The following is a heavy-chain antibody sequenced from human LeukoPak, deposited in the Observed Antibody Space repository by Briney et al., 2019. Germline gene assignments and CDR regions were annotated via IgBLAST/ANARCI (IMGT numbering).Heavy chain of an antibody. CDR1: GGYISSSGYP. CDR3: ARQWGDTAMVNGMDV. Sequence: SETLSLTCTVSGGYISSSGYPWGWIRQSPGKGLQWIGSIYYSGSTYYNPSLKSRVTISVDTSKNQFSLELNSVTAADTAVYYCARQWGDTAMVNGMDVWGQGTTVTVSS. CDR2: IYYSGST. V-gene: IGHV4-39*01. J-gene: IGHJ6*02. D-gene: IGHD5-18*01.